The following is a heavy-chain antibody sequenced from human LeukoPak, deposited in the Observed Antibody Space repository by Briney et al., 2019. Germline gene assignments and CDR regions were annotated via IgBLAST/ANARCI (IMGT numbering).Heavy chain of an antibody. J-gene: IGHJ4*02. Sequence: GGSLRLSCAASGFTFSSYGMSWVRQAPGKGLEWVSAISGSGGSTYYADSVKGRFTISRDNSKNTLHLQMNSLRAEDTAVYYCAKDTTVTTMVVLDCWGQGTLVTVSS. CDR3: AKDTTVTTMVVLDC. D-gene: IGHD4-17*01. V-gene: IGHV3-23*01. CDR1: GFTFSSYG. CDR2: ISGSGGST.